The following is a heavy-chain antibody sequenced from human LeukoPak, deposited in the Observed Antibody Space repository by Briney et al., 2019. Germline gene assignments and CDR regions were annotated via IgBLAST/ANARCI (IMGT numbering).Heavy chain of an antibody. CDR1: GFTFSSYG. D-gene: IGHD1-26*01. CDR3: AKEPYSGSQLLDY. CDR2: ISYDGSNK. J-gene: IGHJ4*02. Sequence: GGSLRLSCAASGFTFSSYGMYWVRQAPGKGLEWVAVISYDGSNKYYGDSVKGRFTISRDNSKNTLYLQMNSLRAEDTAVYYCAKEPYSGSQLLDYWGQGTLVTVSS. V-gene: IGHV3-30*18.